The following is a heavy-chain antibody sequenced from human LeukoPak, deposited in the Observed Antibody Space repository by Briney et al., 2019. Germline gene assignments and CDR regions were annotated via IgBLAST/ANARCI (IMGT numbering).Heavy chain of an antibody. V-gene: IGHV4-34*01. Sequence: SETLSLTCAVYGGSFSGYYWSWIRQPPGKGLEWIGYIYYSGSTNYNPSLKSRVTISVDTSKNQFSLKLSSVTAADTAVYYCARGGRSSWNFDYWGQGTLVTVSS. J-gene: IGHJ4*02. D-gene: IGHD6-13*01. CDR1: GGSFSGYY. CDR3: ARGGRSSWNFDY. CDR2: IYYSGST.